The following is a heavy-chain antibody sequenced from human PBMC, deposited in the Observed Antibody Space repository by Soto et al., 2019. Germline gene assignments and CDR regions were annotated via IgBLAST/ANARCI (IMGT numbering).Heavy chain of an antibody. CDR2: IYYSGNT. D-gene: IGHD1-20*01. CDR3: ARSYNWNDFGYYGMDV. CDR1: GGSISSGYYY. J-gene: IGHJ6*02. Sequence: TLSLTCSVSGGSISSGYYYWSWIRQPPGKGLEWIGNIYYSGNTYYNPSLKSRLIISIDTSKNQFSLKLSSVTAADTAVYYCARSYNWNDFGYYGMDVWGQGTTVTVSS. V-gene: IGHV4-30-4*01.